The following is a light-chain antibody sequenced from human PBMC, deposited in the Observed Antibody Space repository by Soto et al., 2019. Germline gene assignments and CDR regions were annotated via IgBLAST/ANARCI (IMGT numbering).Light chain of an antibody. CDR2: GAS. V-gene: IGKV3-15*01. J-gene: IGKJ2*01. Sequence: EIVMTRSPATLSVSTGERATLSCRASQSGSSNLACYQQKPGQAPRLLIYGASTRTTGIPARFSGSGSGTEFTITISRLQSEDFAVYYCQQYNSWTPKYTFGHGTPLEIK. CDR3: QQYNSWTPKYT. CDR1: QSGSSN.